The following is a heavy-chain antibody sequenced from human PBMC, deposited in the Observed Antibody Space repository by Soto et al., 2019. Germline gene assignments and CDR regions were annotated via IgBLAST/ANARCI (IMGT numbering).Heavy chain of an antibody. J-gene: IGHJ4*02. V-gene: IGHV3-23*01. D-gene: IGHD5-18*01. CDR1: GFTFSSYA. CDR3: AKDLRVSRDTAMGKNEPFDY. Sequence: EVQLLESGGGLVQPGGSLRLSCAASGFTFSSYAMSWVRQAPGKGLEWVSAISGSGGSTYYADSVKGRFTISRDNSKNTLYLQMNSLRAEDTAVYYCAKDLRVSRDTAMGKNEPFDYWGQGTLVTVSS. CDR2: ISGSGGST.